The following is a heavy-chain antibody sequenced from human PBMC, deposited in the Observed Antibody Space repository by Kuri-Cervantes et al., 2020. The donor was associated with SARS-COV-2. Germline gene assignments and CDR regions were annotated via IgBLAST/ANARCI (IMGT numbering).Heavy chain of an antibody. CDR1: VFTLSSFA. Sequence: GESLKISCTASVFTLSSFAMHWVRQAPGKRLEWVAIMAYDGSNKYYADSVKGRLTISRDNSKNTLYLQMNSLRAEDPAVYDFARDRVGFHDYWGKGTPVTVSS. V-gene: IGHV3-30-3*01. J-gene: IGHJ4*02. CDR2: MAYDGSNK. D-gene: IGHD3-10*01. CDR3: ARDRVGFHDY.